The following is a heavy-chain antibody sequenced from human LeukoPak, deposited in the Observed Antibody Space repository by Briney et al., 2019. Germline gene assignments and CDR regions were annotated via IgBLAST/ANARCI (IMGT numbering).Heavy chain of an antibody. CDR1: GYSFTSYW. CDR2: IYPGDSDT. D-gene: IGHD3-16*02. Sequence: GESLKISCKGSGYSFTSYWIGWVRQMPGKGLEWMGIIYPGDSDTRYSPSFQGQVTISADKSISTAYLQWSSLKASDTAMYYCARGTTGGTYRDAFDIWGQGTMVTVSS. J-gene: IGHJ3*02. V-gene: IGHV5-51*01. CDR3: ARGTTGGTYRDAFDI.